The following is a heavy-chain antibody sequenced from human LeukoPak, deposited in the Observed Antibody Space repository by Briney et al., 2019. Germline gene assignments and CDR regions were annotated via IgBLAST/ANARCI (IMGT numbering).Heavy chain of an antibody. CDR2: IYYSGST. CDR1: GGSISSGGYY. V-gene: IGHV4-31*03. CDR3: ARVSDDSSGYAFDI. D-gene: IGHD3-22*01. J-gene: IGHJ3*02. Sequence: SETLSLTCTVSGGSISSGGYYWSWIRQHPGKGLEWIGYIYYSGSTYYNPSLKSRVTISVDTSKNQFSLKLSSVAAADTAVYYCARVSDDSSGYAFDIWGQGTMVTVSS.